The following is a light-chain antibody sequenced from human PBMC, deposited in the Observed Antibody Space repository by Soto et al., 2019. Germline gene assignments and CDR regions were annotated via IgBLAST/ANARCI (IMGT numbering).Light chain of an antibody. CDR1: QSVSIY. CDR2: DAS. CDR3: QQRSNLQPKVT. Sequence: EIVLAQSPATLSLSPGERATLSCRASQSVSIYLAWYQQKPGQAPRLLIYDASNRATGIPARFSGSGSGTDFTLTISSLEPEDFAAYYCQQRSNLQPKVTFGQGTRLEIK. J-gene: IGKJ5*01. V-gene: IGKV3-11*01.